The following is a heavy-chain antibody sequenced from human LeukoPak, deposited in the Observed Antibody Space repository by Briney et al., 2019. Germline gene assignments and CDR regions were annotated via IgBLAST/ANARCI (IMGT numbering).Heavy chain of an antibody. CDR1: GFTFSSYG. V-gene: IGHV3-30*02. Sequence: PGGSLRLSCAASGFTFSSYGMHWVRQAPAKGLGWVAFIRYDGSNKYYADSVKGRFTISRDNSKNTLYLQMNSLRPEDTAVYYCAKKRTAENYFDYWGQGTLVTVSS. CDR3: AKKRTAENYFDY. D-gene: IGHD1/OR15-1a*01. J-gene: IGHJ4*02. CDR2: IRYDGSNK.